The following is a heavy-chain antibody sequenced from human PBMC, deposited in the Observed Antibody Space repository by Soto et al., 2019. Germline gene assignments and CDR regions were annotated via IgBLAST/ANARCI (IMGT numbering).Heavy chain of an antibody. D-gene: IGHD2-2*02. V-gene: IGHV3-23*01. Sequence: EVQLLESGGGLVQPGGSLRLSCAASGFTFSSYAMSWVRQAPGKGLEWVSAISGSGGSTYYADSVKGRFTISRDNSKNTLYLQMDRRRAEDTAVYYAAGYCSSSSCYIDYYYYYGMDVWGQGTRVTVSS. CDR1: GFTFSSYA. CDR3: AGYCSSSSCYIDYYYYYGMDV. CDR2: ISGSGGST. J-gene: IGHJ6*02.